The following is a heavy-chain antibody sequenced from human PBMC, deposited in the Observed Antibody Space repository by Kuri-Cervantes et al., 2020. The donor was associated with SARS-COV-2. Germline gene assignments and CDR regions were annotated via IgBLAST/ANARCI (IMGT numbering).Heavy chain of an antibody. D-gene: IGHD5-24*01. CDR2: IYTSGST. J-gene: IGHJ3*02. CDR3: ARAPRDGYNWGAFDI. Sequence: GSLRLSCTVSGGSISSYYWSWIRQPAGKGLEWIGRIYTSGSTNYNPSLKSRVTMSVDTSKNQFSLKLSSVTAADTAVYYCARAPRDGYNWGAFDIWGQGTMVTVSS. V-gene: IGHV4-4*07. CDR1: GGSISSYY.